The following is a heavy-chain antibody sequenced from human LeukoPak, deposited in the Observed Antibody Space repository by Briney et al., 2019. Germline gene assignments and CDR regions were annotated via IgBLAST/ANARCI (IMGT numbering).Heavy chain of an antibody. V-gene: IGHV4-34*01. CDR1: GGSFSGYY. Sequence: PSETLSLTCAVYGGSFSGYYWSWIRQPPGKGLEWIGEINHSGSTNYNPSLKSRVTISVDTSKNQFSLKLSSVTAADTAVYYCARFGGNYCSGGSCYFWYFDLWGRGTLVTVSS. CDR3: ARFGGNYCSGGSCYFWYFDL. J-gene: IGHJ2*01. CDR2: INHSGST. D-gene: IGHD2-15*01.